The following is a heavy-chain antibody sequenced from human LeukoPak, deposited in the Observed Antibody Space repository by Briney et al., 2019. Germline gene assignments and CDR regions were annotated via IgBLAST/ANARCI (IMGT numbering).Heavy chain of an antibody. D-gene: IGHD3-22*01. CDR2: IYSGGST. V-gene: IGHV3-53*01. J-gene: IGHJ3*02. CDR3: ARDSRQDYYDSSGYLWFAFDI. Sequence: GGSLRLSCAASGFTVSSSYMSWLRQAPGKGLEWVSVIYSGGSTYYADSVKGRFTISRDNSKNTVNLQMNSLRAEDTAVYYCARDSRQDYYDSSGYLWFAFDIWGQGTMVTVSS. CDR1: GFTVSSSY.